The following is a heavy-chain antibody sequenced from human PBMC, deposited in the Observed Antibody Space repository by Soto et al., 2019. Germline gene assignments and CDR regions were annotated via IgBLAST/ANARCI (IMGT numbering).Heavy chain of an antibody. CDR3: ARDIDYDIDY. Sequence: QVQLVQSVAEVQKPGASVKVSCKASGYIFNNYGISWVRQAPGQGLEWMGWIYSKEGKINFAQKFQGRVTMTTDTSTSTADIELRSLRFDDSAVYFCARDIDYDIDYWGQGTLVTVSS. J-gene: IGHJ4*02. CDR1: GYIFNNYG. CDR2: IYSKEGKI. D-gene: IGHD4-17*01. V-gene: IGHV1-18*01.